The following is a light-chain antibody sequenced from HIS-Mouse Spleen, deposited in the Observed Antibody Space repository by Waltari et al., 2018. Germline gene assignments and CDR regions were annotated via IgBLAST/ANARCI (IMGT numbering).Light chain of an antibody. CDR3: QQYYSYPLT. CDR2: AAS. J-gene: IGKJ4*01. CDR1: QGISSY. Sequence: AIRMTQSPSSLSASTGARVTITCLASQGISSYLARYQQKPGKAPKLLIYAASTLQSGVPSRFSGSGSGTDFTLTISCLQSEDFATYYCQQYYSYPLTFGGGTKVEIK. V-gene: IGKV1-8*01.